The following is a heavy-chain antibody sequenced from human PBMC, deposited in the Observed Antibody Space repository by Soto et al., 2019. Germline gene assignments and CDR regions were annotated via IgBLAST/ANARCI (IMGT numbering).Heavy chain of an antibody. Sequence: GGYLRLSCAASGFTFSNSWMTWVRQAPGKGLEWVANMNQDGSGKYYEDSAKGRFTISRDKAKSSLSLQMNSLRAEDTAVYYCTRGNYGDYSIFHWGQGTRVTVSS. CDR3: TRGNYGDYSIFH. CDR1: GFTFSNSW. D-gene: IGHD4-17*01. J-gene: IGHJ4*02. V-gene: IGHV3-7*03. CDR2: MNQDGSGK.